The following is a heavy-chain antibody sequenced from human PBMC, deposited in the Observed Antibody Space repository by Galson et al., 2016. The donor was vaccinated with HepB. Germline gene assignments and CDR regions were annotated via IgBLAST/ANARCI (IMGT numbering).Heavy chain of an antibody. CDR1: GASNF. D-gene: IGHD2-15*01. J-gene: IGHJ2*01. V-gene: IGHV4-39*01. Sequence: ETLSLTCTVSGASNFWGWIRQPPGKGLEWIGSVYYSGSRFYNPSVKSRVTISVDTSKSQFSLNLNSVTAADTAVYYCARLDEDRHFDLWGRGTLVTVSS. CDR2: VYYSGSR. CDR3: ARLDEDRHFDL.